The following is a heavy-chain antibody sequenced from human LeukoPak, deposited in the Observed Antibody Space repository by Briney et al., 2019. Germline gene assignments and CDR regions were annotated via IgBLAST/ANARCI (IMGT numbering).Heavy chain of an antibody. CDR1: GYTFTSYD. CDR3: ARLPAYDFWSGYMHTNWFDP. D-gene: IGHD3-3*01. V-gene: IGHV1-8*01. CDR2: MNPNSGNT. Sequence: ASVKVSCKASGYTFTSYDINWVRQATGQGLEWMGWMNPNSGNTGYAQKFQGGVTMTRNTSISTAYMELSSLRSEDTAVYYCARLPAYDFWSGYMHTNWFDPWGQGTLVTVSS. J-gene: IGHJ5*02.